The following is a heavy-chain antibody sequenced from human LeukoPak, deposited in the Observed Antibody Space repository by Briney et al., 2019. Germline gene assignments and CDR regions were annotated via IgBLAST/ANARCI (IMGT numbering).Heavy chain of an antibody. CDR2: LSGYNGNT. CDR1: GYTFTSYG. Sequence: GASVKVSCKASGYTFTSYGISWVRQAPGQGLEWMGWLSGYNGNTKYAQNFQGRDTITRDTSTNTVYVDVSSLISDDTAVFYCARGKGDGYNLGSFDIWGEGTMVTVSS. J-gene: IGHJ3*02. V-gene: IGHV1-18*01. CDR3: ARGKGDGYNLGSFDI. D-gene: IGHD5-24*01.